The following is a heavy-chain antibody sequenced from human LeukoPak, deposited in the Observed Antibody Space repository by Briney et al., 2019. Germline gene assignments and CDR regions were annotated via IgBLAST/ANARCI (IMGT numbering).Heavy chain of an antibody. CDR2: IYYTGGST. D-gene: IGHD5-18*01. V-gene: IGHV4-59*01. Sequence: SETLSLTCTVSGGSISNYYWSWIRQSPGKGLEWIGYIYYTGGSTSYNPSLKSRVTISVDTSRNQFSLKLRSVTAADTAVYYCARESGDTAMVWDYWGQGTLVTVSS. J-gene: IGHJ4*02. CDR1: GGSISNYY. CDR3: ARESGDTAMVWDY.